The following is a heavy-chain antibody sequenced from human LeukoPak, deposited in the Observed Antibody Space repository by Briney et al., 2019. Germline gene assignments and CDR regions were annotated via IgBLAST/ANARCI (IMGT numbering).Heavy chain of an antibody. V-gene: IGHV3-30*04. CDR3: ARVHVAAKGAVDY. CDR2: ISYDGSNK. CDR1: GFTFSSYA. D-gene: IGHD1-26*01. Sequence: GGSLRLSCAASGFTFSSYAMHWVRQAPGKGLEWVAVISYDGSNKYYADSVKGRFTISRDNAKNSLYLQMNSLRAEDTAVYYCARVHVAAKGAVDYWGQGTLVTVSS. J-gene: IGHJ4*02.